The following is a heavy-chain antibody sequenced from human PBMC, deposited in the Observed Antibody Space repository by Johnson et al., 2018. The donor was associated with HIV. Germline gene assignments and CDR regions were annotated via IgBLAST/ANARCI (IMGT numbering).Heavy chain of an antibody. V-gene: IGHV3-11*04. J-gene: IGHJ3*02. CDR2: ISSSGSII. CDR1: GFTFSDYY. D-gene: IGHD1-1*01. CDR3: ARREVVFGSYDNWDAFDI. Sequence: QMQLVESGGGLVKPGGSLRLSCAASGFTFSDYYMSWIRQAPGKGLEWVSYISSSGSIIYYADSVKGRFTISRDNAKNSLFLQMNSLRTEDTGVYYCARREVVFGSYDNWDAFDIWGQGTMVTVSS.